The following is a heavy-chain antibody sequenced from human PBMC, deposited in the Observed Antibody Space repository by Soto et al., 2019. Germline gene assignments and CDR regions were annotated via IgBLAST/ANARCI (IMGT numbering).Heavy chain of an antibody. CDR1: GYPFTVYY. J-gene: IGHJ4*02. Sequence: GGSVKVSFNSSGYPFTVYYMHLVRQAPGQGLEWMGWINPKSGGTMYPQKFQGRVTMTWDTSISTAYMALTRLRSDDTAVYYCARDLAKGGGSAGFDYWGQGTLVTVSS. V-gene: IGHV1-2*02. CDR3: ARDLAKGGGSAGFDY. CDR2: INPKSGGT. D-gene: IGHD1-26*01.